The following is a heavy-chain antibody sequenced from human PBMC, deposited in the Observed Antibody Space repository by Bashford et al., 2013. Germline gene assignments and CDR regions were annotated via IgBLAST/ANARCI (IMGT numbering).Heavy chain of an antibody. D-gene: IGHD3-9*01. CDR2: IKQDGSEK. J-gene: IGHJ5*02. CDR3: ARFILTGSNWFDP. V-gene: IGHV3-7*03. Sequence: VRQAPGKGLEWVANIKQDGSEKYYVDSVKGRFTISRDNAKNSLYLQMNSLRAEDTAVYYCARFILTGSNWFDPWGQGTLVTVSS.